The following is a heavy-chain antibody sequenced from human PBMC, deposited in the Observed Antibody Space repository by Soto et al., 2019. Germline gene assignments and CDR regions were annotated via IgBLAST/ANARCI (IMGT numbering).Heavy chain of an antibody. V-gene: IGHV1-69*13. Sequence: SVKVSCKASGGTFSSYAISWVRQAPGQGLEWMGGIIPIFGTANYAQKFQGRVTITADESTSTAYMELSSLRSEDTAVYYCARRSIVVVVAASGPHCYYYGMDVWGQGTTVTVSS. CDR3: ARRSIVVVVAASGPHCYYYGMDV. J-gene: IGHJ6*02. CDR2: IIPIFGTA. D-gene: IGHD2-15*01. CDR1: GGTFSSYA.